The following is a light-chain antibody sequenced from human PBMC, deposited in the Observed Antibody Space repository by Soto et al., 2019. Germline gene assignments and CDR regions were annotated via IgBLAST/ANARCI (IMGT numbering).Light chain of an antibody. CDR2: DVA. Sequence: QSAVSQPSSWSDAPGQAITISFTGTSSDVGGSNFVSWYQQHPGKPPKLIIYDVANRPSGVSNRFSGSKSGSTASLIISRLQTEDEADYYCVSYTSSTTYVFGTGTKVTVL. V-gene: IGLV2-14*03. CDR1: SSDVGGSNF. CDR3: VSYTSSTTYV. J-gene: IGLJ1*01.